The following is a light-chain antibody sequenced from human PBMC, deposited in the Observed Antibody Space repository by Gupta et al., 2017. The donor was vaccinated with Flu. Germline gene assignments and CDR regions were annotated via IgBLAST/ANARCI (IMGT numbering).Light chain of an antibody. Sequence: QSALTQPASVSGSPGQSITISCSGTSSDVGRSDSVSWYQQHPDKAPKLIIFDVTNRPSGVSSRFSGSKSGNTASLTISGRQAEDETDYYCSSYTSGSTFYVFGTGTKFSVL. CDR2: DVT. CDR3: SSYTSGSTFYV. V-gene: IGLV2-14*01. J-gene: IGLJ1*01. CDR1: SSDVGRSDS.